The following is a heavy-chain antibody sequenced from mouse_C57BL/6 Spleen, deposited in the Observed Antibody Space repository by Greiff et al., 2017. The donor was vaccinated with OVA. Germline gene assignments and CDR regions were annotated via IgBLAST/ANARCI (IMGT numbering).Heavy chain of an antibody. V-gene: IGHV1-64*01. D-gene: IGHD2-2*01. CDR2: IHPNSGST. Sequence: QVQLQQPGAELVKPGASVKLSCKASGYTFTSYWMHWVKQRPGQGLEWIGMIHPNSGSTNYNEKFKSKATLTVDKSSSTAYMQLSSLTSEDSAVYYWARPPYGYDVDYFDYWGQGTTLTVSS. CDR3: ARPPYGYDVDYFDY. J-gene: IGHJ2*01. CDR1: GYTFTSYW.